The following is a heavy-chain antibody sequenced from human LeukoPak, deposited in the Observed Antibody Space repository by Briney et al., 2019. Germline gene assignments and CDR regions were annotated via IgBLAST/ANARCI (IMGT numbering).Heavy chain of an antibody. CDR2: VIPIFGTA. D-gene: IGHD2-2*01. CDR3: AREGIYVCSSTSCYSRIDAFDI. CDR1: GGTFSSYA. Sequence: SVKVSCKASGGTFSSYAISWVRQAPGQGPEWMGGVIPIFGTANYAQKFQGRVTITADESTSTAYMELSSLRSEDTAVYYCAREGIYVCSSTSCYSRIDAFDIWGQGTMVTVSS. J-gene: IGHJ3*02. V-gene: IGHV1-69*01.